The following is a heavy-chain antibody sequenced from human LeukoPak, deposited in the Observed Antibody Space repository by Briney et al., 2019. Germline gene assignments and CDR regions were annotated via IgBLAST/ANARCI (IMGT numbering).Heavy chain of an antibody. D-gene: IGHD2-2*01. Sequence: ASVKVSCKASGYTFTSYDINWVRQATGQGLEWMGWKNPNSGPTGFAQKFQGRLTMTTNTSISTAYMELSSLTSEDTAVYYCARGPVSTHGMDVWGQGTTVTVSS. CDR2: KNPNSGPT. CDR3: ARGPVSTHGMDV. CDR1: GYTFTSYD. V-gene: IGHV1-8*01. J-gene: IGHJ6*02.